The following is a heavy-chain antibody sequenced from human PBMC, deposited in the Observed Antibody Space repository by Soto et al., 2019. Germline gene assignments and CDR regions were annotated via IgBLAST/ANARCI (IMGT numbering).Heavy chain of an antibody. CDR3: AKVVYGSGSYYNPVPMDV. J-gene: IGHJ6*02. CDR2: IWYDGSNK. V-gene: IGHV3-33*06. CDR1: GFIYSTYA. D-gene: IGHD3-10*01. Sequence: PGGSLRLSCAASGFIYSTYAMHWVRQAPGKGLECVALIWYDGSNKYYADSVKGRFTISRDNSKNTLYLQMNSLRAEDTAVYYCAKVVYGSGSYYNPVPMDVWGQGTTVTVSS.